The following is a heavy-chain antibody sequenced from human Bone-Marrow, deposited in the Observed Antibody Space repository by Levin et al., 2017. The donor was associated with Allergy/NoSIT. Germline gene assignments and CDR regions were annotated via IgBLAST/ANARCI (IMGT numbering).Heavy chain of an antibody. J-gene: IGHJ4*02. CDR3: ARSAGNYRHDFDS. CDR1: EFTFDNHG. D-gene: IGHD1-7*01. CDR2: VGYDGDYE. Sequence: GESLKISCVGSEFTFDNHGIHWVRQAQGKGLEWVSVVGYDGDYEHYADSVKGRFTVSRDNSKNTVYLQMSSLRPEDTALYYCARSAGNYRHDFDSWGRGVVVTVSS. V-gene: IGHV3-30*03.